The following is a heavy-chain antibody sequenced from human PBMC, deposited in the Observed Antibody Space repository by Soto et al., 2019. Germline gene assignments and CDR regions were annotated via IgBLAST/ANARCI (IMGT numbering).Heavy chain of an antibody. CDR3: AREWSTSGDLDY. D-gene: IGHD3-10*01. J-gene: IGHJ4*02. CDR1: GFTFSSHS. Sequence: QVQLVESGGGVVQPGRSLRLSCAASGFTFSSHSIQWVRQAPGKGRERVAVISYDGSIKYYADSVKGRFTISRDNSKNTAYLQMNSLRAEDTAVFYCAREWSTSGDLDYWGQGTLVIVSS. CDR2: ISYDGSIK. V-gene: IGHV3-30-3*01.